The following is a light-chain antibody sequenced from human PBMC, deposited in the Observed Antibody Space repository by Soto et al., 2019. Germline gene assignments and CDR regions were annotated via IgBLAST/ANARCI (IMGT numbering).Light chain of an antibody. V-gene: IGLV6-57*03. CDR2: DDS. Sequence: FMLTQPHSVSESPGKTVTMSYTRSSGSIASNYVQWFQLRPGSAPTTVMQDDSQRPSGVPDRFFGSIDRSSNSAFLTISGLQTEDEADYFCEAYDNNSWVFGGGTKLTVL. CDR1: SGSIASNY. J-gene: IGLJ3*02. CDR3: EAYDNNSWV.